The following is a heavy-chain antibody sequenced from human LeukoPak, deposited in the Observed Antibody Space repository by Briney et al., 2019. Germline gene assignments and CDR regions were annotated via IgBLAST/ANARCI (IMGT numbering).Heavy chain of an antibody. J-gene: IGHJ6*02. CDR3: ARDDVEMATTMAYGLDV. CDR1: GGSISSGGYY. Sequence: PSQTLSLTCTVSGGSISSGGYYWSWIRQHPGKGLEWIGDIYYSGSTYYNPSLKSRVTISVDTSKNHFSLKLSSVTAADTAVYYCARDDVEMATTMAYGLDVWGQGTTVTVSS. CDR2: IYYSGST. V-gene: IGHV4-31*03. D-gene: IGHD5-24*01.